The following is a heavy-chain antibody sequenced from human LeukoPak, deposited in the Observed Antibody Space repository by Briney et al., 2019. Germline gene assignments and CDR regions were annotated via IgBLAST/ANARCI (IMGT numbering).Heavy chain of an antibody. Sequence: GGSLRLSCAASGFTFSSYSMNWVRQAPGKGLEWVSSISSSSSYIYYADSVKGRFTISRDNAKNSLYLQMNSLRAEDTAVYYCARVNPYYYDSSGYRGCWGQGTLVTVSS. V-gene: IGHV3-21*01. CDR3: ARVNPYYYDSSGYRGC. D-gene: IGHD3-22*01. J-gene: IGHJ4*02. CDR2: ISSSSSYI. CDR1: GFTFSSYS.